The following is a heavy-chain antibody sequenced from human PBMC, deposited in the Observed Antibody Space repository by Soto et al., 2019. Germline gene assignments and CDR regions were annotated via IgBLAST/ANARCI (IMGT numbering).Heavy chain of an antibody. D-gene: IGHD1-26*01. CDR3: ARGGGAHYRFDP. J-gene: IGHJ5*02. CDR1: GYTFTGYY. CDR2: INPNSGGT. V-gene: IGHV1-2*02. Sequence: GASVKVSCKASGYTFTGYYMHWVRQAPGQGLEWMGWINPNSGGTNYAQKFQGRVTLTTDTSTNTVYMELRSLSPDDTAVYYCARGGGAHYRFDPWGQGTLVTVSS.